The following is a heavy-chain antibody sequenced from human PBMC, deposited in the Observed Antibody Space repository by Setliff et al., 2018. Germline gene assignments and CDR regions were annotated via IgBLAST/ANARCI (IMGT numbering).Heavy chain of an antibody. CDR1: GGSFSDSH. CDR2: IDQGGST. V-gene: IGHV4-34*01. J-gene: IGHJ5*02. CDR3: ARAPQYTNYWYALSWFDP. D-gene: IGHD2-8*02. Sequence: TSETLSLTCAVYGGSFSDSHWSWIRQPPGKGLEWIGEIDQGGSTNYNPSLKSRVTISLDTSKNQFSLKLASMTAADTAIYYCARAPQYTNYWYALSWFDPWGQGTLVTVSS.